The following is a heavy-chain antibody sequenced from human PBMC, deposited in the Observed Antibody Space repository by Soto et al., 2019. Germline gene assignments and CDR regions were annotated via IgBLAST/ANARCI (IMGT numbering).Heavy chain of an antibody. CDR1: GFTFSSYA. V-gene: IGHV3-30-3*01. D-gene: IGHD6-19*01. J-gene: IGHJ4*02. CDR2: ISYDGSNK. CDR3: ASDAVHSSGWSDY. Sequence: QVQLVESGGGVVQPGRSLRLSCAASGFTFSSYAMHWVRQAPGKGLEWVAVISYDGSNKYYADSVKGRFTISRDNSKNTLYQQMISLRAEDTAVYYCASDAVHSSGWSDYWGQGTLVTVSS.